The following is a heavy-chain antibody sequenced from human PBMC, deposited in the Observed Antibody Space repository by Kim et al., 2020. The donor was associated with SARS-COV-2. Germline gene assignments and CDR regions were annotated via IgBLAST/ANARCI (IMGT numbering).Heavy chain of an antibody. CDR3: ARIDGDGSSWYGYYYYYGMDV. CDR1: GFTFSSYW. J-gene: IGHJ6*02. Sequence: GGSLRLSCAASGFTFSSYWMSWVRQAPGKGLEWVANIKQDGSEKYYVDSVKGRFTISRDNAKNSLYLQMNSLRAEDTAVYYCARIDGDGSSWYGYYYYYGMDVWGQGTTVTVSS. V-gene: IGHV3-7*03. CDR2: IKQDGSEK. D-gene: IGHD6-13*01.